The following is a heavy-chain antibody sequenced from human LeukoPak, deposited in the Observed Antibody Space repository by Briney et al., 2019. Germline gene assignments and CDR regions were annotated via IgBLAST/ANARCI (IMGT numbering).Heavy chain of an antibody. Sequence: GGSLRLSCAASGFTFNSYWMSRVRQAPGKGLEWVANIKQDGSEKYYVDSVKGRFTISRDNAKNSLYLQMNSLRAEDTAVYYCARTNYDFWSGSMYYFDYWGQGTLVTVSS. CDR2: IKQDGSEK. J-gene: IGHJ4*02. CDR3: ARTNYDFWSGSMYYFDY. CDR1: GFTFNSYW. V-gene: IGHV3-7*01. D-gene: IGHD3-3*01.